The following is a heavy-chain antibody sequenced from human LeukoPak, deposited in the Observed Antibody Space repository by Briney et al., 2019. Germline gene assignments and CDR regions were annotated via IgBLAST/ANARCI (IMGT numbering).Heavy chain of an antibody. V-gene: IGHV4-59*01. CDR1: GDSISNYY. Sequence: PSETLSLTCSVSGDSISNYYWNWIRQPPGKGLEWIGNVNYIGNTNYNPSLKSRVTISVDTSKNQFSLKLSSVTAADTAVYYCARDMTTYYYDSSGYYSPRDAFDIWGQGTMVTVSS. D-gene: IGHD3-22*01. J-gene: IGHJ3*02. CDR2: VNYIGNT. CDR3: ARDMTTYYYDSSGYYSPRDAFDI.